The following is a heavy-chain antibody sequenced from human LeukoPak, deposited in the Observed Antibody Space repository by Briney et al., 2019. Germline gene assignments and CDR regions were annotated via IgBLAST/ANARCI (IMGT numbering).Heavy chain of an antibody. J-gene: IGHJ4*02. CDR3: ARRLLDCSSTSCYDY. CDR2: ISSGSSTI. CDR1: GFTVSSNY. V-gene: IGHV3-48*04. Sequence: GGSLRLSCAASGFTVSSNYMSWVRQAPGKGLEWVSYISSGSSTIYYADSVKGRFTISRDNAKNSLYLQMNSLRAEDTAVYYCARRLLDCSSTSCYDYWGQGTLVTVSS. D-gene: IGHD2-2*01.